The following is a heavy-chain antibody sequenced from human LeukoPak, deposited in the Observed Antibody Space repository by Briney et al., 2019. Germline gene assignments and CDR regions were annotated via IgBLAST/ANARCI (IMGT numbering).Heavy chain of an antibody. J-gene: IGHJ4*02. Sequence: SGPTLVKPTQTLTLTCTFSGFSLSTSGEGVGWIRQPPGKALEWLALIYWNDDKRYSPSLKSRLTITKDTSKNQVVLTMTNMDPVDTATYYCARRYYDILTGYRGFDYWGQGTLVTVSS. CDR1: GFSLSTSGEG. CDR3: ARRYYDILTGYRGFDY. CDR2: IYWNDDK. D-gene: IGHD3-9*01. V-gene: IGHV2-5*01.